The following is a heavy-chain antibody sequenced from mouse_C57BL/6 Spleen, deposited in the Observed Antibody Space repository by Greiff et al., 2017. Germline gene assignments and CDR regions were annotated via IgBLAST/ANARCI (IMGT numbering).Heavy chain of an antibody. Sequence: QVQLQQSGAELARPGASVKLSCKASGYTFTSYGISWVKQRPGQGLEWIGEIYPRSGNTYYNEKFKGKATLTADKSSSTAYMELRSLTSEDSAVYFCARAITATVGGYFDVWGTGTTVTVSS. CDR2: IYPRSGNT. CDR3: ARAITATVGGYFDV. CDR1: GYTFTSYG. D-gene: IGHD1-1*01. V-gene: IGHV1-81*01. J-gene: IGHJ1*03.